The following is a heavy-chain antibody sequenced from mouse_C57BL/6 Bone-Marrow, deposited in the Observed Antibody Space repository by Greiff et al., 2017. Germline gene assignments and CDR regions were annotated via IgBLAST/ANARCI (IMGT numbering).Heavy chain of an antibody. Sequence: QVHVKQSGAELVRPGTSVKMSCKASGYTFTNYWIGWAKQRPGHGLEWIGDIYPGGGYTNYNEKFKGKATLTADKSSSTAYMQFRSLTSEDSAIYYCARATVTTYYAMDYWGQGTSVTVSS. D-gene: IGHD2-2*01. CDR3: ARATVTTYYAMDY. CDR1: GYTFTNYW. J-gene: IGHJ4*01. V-gene: IGHV1-63*01. CDR2: IYPGGGYT.